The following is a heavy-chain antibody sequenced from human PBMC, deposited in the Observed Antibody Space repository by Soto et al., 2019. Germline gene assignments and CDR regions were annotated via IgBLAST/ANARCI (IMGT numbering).Heavy chain of an antibody. Sequence: TLSLARISCNASINRTSRIPTCESTRKGLEWIGYIYYSGSTNYNPSLKSRVTISVDTSKNQFSLKLSSVTAADTAVYYCASLYRVQCYYSSCSGMYVWGQGNAVTVSS. V-gene: IGHV4-59*01. J-gene: IGHJ6*01. CDR2: IYYSGST. D-gene: IGHD3-10*02. CDR1: NASINRTS. CDR3: ASLYRVQCYYSSCSGMYV.